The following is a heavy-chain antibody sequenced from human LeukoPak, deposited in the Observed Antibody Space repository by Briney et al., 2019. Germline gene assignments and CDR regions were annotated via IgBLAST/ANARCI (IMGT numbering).Heavy chain of an antibody. CDR3: ARERAYSGYDSREYNYFDY. J-gene: IGHJ4*02. Sequence: GGSLRLSCAASEFTFISYAVHWVRQAPGKGLEWVALISYDGSNKYYADSVKGRFTISRDNSKNTVYLQMKSLRTEDTAMYYCARERAYSGYDSREYNYFDYWGQGTLVTVSS. V-gene: IGHV3-30*04. CDR2: ISYDGSNK. CDR1: EFTFISYA. D-gene: IGHD5-12*01.